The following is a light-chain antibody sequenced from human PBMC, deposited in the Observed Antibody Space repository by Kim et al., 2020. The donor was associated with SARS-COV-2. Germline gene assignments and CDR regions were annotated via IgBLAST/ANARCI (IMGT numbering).Light chain of an antibody. Sequence: HSVTIASTGTNGDVGGFNYASWDQHNPGKAPKLMMYGVSNRASGVSNRFSGSKSGNTASLTISGLQAEEEADYYCSSYTSSSYVVFGGGTQLTVL. V-gene: IGLV2-14*03. CDR3: SSYTSSSYVV. CDR1: NGDVGGFNY. J-gene: IGLJ2*01. CDR2: GVS.